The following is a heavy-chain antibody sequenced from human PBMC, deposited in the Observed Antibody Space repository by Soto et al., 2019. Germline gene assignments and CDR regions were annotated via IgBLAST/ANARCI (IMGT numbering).Heavy chain of an antibody. CDR2: INPGGVST. J-gene: IGHJ2*01. D-gene: IGHD4-17*01. V-gene: IGHV1-46*01. CDR3: ARGGNGDNVGYWYFDL. CDR1: GYTFTTYY. Sequence: QVQLVQSGAEVKKPGASVEVSCKASGYTFTTYYIHWVRHAPGQGLEWMGVINPGGVSTKYAQKFQDRVNGTGDTSTSTVYMDLSSLRCEDTAVYLCARGGNGDNVGYWYFDLWGRGTLVTVSP.